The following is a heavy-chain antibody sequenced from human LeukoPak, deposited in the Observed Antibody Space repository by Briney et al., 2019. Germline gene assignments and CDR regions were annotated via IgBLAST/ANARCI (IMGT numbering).Heavy chain of an antibody. CDR2: IYYSGST. CDR3: AREPPEGEMATISDY. Sequence: PSQTLSLTCTVSGGSISSGGYYWSWIRQHPGKGLEWIGYIYYSGSTYYNPSLKSRVTISVDTSKNQFSLKLSSVTAADTAVYYCAREPPEGEMATISDYWGQGTLVTVSS. CDR1: GGSISSGGYY. J-gene: IGHJ4*02. D-gene: IGHD5-24*01. V-gene: IGHV4-31*03.